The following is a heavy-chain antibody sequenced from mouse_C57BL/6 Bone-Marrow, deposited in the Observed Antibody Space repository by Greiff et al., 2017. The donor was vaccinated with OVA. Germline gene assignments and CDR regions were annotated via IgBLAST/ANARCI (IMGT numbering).Heavy chain of an antibody. V-gene: IGHV1-50*01. J-gene: IGHJ3*01. Sequence: VQLQQPGAELVKPGASVKLSCKASGYTFTSYWMQWVKQRPGQGLEWIGEIDPSDSYTNYHQKFTGKATLTVEQSSSTAYMQLSSLTSEDSAVYYCARWALDGSSLAWFAYWGQGTLVTVSA. CDR2: IDPSDSYT. D-gene: IGHD1-1*01. CDR3: ARWALDGSSLAWFAY. CDR1: GYTFTSYW.